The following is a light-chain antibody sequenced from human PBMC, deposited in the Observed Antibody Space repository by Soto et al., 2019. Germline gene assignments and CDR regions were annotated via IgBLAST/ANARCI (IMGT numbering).Light chain of an antibody. Sequence: IVMTQSPATLSVSPGERAILSCRASQSIITNLAWYQQKPGQAPRLLFYGASTRAKGVPARFSGSGSGTDFTLTISRVEPEDFAVYYCQQYGTSPWTFGQGTKVDIK. CDR2: GAS. V-gene: IGKV3-15*01. CDR1: QSIITN. CDR3: QQYGTSPWT. J-gene: IGKJ1*01.